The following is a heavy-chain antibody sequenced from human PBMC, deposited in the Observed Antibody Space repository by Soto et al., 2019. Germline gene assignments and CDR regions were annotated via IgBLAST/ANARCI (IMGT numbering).Heavy chain of an antibody. D-gene: IGHD2-2*03. CDR2: ISYDGSNK. V-gene: IGHV3-30*18. CDR1: GFTFSSYG. J-gene: IGHJ4*02. CDR3: AKELEVGLDIVVVPAAMSLDY. Sequence: QVQLVESGGGVVQPGRSLRLSCAASGFTFSSYGMHWVRQAPGKGLEWVAVISYDGSNKYYADSVKGRFTISRDNSKNTLYLQMNSLRAEDTAVYDCAKELEVGLDIVVVPAAMSLDYWGQGTLVTVSS.